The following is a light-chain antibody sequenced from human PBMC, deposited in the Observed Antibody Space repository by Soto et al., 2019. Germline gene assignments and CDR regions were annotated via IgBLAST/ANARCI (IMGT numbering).Light chain of an antibody. CDR2: DVT. CDR1: SSDVGGYNY. CDR3: SSYAGSYTLV. V-gene: IGLV2-11*01. J-gene: IGLJ2*01. Sequence: QSALTQPRSVSGSPGQSVTISCTGTSSDVGGYNYVSWYQQHPGKAPKLMIYDVTKRPSGVPDRFSGSKSGNTASLTISGLRAEDEADYYCSSYAGSYTLVFGGGTK.